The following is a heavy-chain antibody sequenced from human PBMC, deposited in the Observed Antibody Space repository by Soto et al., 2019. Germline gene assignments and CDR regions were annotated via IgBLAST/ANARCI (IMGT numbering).Heavy chain of an antibody. CDR1: GFTFSSYS. J-gene: IGHJ6*02. CDR2: ICSSSSYI. CDR3: ARESLAARPLHYYGMDV. Sequence: PGGSLRLSCAASGFTFSSYSMNWVRQAPGKGLEWISSICSSSSYIYYADSVKGRFTISRDNDKNSLYLQMNSLSAEDTVVYYCARESLAARPLHYYGMDVWGQGTMVTVSS. D-gene: IGHD6-6*01. V-gene: IGHV3-21*01.